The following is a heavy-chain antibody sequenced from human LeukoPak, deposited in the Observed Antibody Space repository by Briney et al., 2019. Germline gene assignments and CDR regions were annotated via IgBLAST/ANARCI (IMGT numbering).Heavy chain of an antibody. CDR1: GGSFSGYY. CDR2: INHSGST. D-gene: IGHD3-22*01. Sequence: SETLSLTCAVYGGSFSGYYWSWIRQPPGKGLEWIGEINHSGSTNYNPSLKSRVTISVDTSKNQFSLKLSSVTAADTAVYYCASARGVYYYDSSGYRYWGQGTLVTVSS. CDR3: ASARGVYYYDSSGYRY. V-gene: IGHV4-34*01. J-gene: IGHJ4*02.